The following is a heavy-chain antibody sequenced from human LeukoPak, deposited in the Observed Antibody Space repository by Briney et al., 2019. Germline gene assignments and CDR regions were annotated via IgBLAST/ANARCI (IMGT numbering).Heavy chain of an antibody. D-gene: IGHD3-16*01. Sequence: ASVKVSCKASGYTFTGYYMHWVRQAPGQGLEGMGWFNPNSGGTNYAQKFQGRVTMTRDTSISTAYMELSRLRSDDTAIYYCARGGYVIVRDWFDPWGQGTLVTVSS. CDR3: ARGGYVIVRDWFDP. CDR1: GYTFTGYY. V-gene: IGHV1-2*02. J-gene: IGHJ5*02. CDR2: FNPNSGGT.